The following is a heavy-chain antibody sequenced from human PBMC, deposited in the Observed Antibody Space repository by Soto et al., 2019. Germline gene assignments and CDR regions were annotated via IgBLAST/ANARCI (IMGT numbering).Heavy chain of an antibody. CDR3: ARKEVVTATSGINYYYYGMDV. V-gene: IGHV1-69*13. D-gene: IGHD2-21*02. CDR2: IIPIFGTA. CDR1: GGTFSSYA. J-gene: IGHJ6*02. Sequence: ASVKVSCKASGGTFSSYAISWVRQAPGQGLEWMGGIIPIFGTANYAQKFQGRVTITADESTSTAYMELSSLRSEDTAVYYCARKEVVTATSGINYYYYGMDVWGQGTTVTVSS.